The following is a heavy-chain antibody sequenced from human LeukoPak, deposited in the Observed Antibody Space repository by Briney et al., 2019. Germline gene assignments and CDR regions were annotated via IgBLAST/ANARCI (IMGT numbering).Heavy chain of an antibody. D-gene: IGHD3-22*01. V-gene: IGHV4-39*07. J-gene: IGHJ5*02. CDR2: IYYSGST. Sequence: SDTLSLTCTVSGGSLSSSSYYWGWIHQPPGKGLEWIGSIYYSGSTYYNPSLKSRVTISVDTSKNQFSLKLSSVTAADTAVYYCARRRRAMIVVAPRYNWFDPWGQGTLATVSS. CDR1: GGSLSSSSYY. CDR3: ARRRRAMIVVAPRYNWFDP.